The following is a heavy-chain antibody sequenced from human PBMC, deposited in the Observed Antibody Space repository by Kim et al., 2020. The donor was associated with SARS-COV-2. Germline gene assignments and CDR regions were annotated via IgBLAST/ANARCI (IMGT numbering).Heavy chain of an antibody. CDR3: ARVGDCSSTSCYSFYYYGMDV. CDR1: GFTVSSNY. CDR2: IYSGGST. Sequence: GGSLRLSCAASGFTVSSNYMSWVRQAPGKGLEWVSVIYSGGSTYYADSVKGRFTISRDNSKNTLYLQMNSLRAEDTAVYYCARVGDCSSTSCYSFYYYGMDVWGQGTTVTVSS. V-gene: IGHV3-53*01. J-gene: IGHJ6*02. D-gene: IGHD2-2*01.